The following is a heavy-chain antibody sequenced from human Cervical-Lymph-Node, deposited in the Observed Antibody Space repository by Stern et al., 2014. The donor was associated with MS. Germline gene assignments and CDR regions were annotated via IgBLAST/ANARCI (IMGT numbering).Heavy chain of an antibody. CDR2: IDSDGSTT. J-gene: IGHJ4*02. V-gene: IGHV3-74*02. D-gene: IGHD5-24*01. CDR1: GFSFSSYW. CDR3: ATLGWADY. Sequence: EVQLVESGGGLVQPGGSLRLSCAASGFSFSSYWMHWVRQAPGKGLGWVSRIDSDGSTTGYADSVKGRFTISRDNAKNTLYLQMNSLRAEYTAVYYCATLGWADYWGQGTLVTVSS.